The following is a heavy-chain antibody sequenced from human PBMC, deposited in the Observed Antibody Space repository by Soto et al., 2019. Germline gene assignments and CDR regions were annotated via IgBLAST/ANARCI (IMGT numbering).Heavy chain of an antibody. CDR3: ARDLGYDSSGYYPFGY. J-gene: IGHJ4*02. CDR2: MSGSTGTT. Sequence: EAQLLESGGGLVQPGGSLRLSCAASGFSFSNYGLNWVRQAPGKGLEWVSGMSGSTGTTDYADSVKGRFTISRDNSKNTLCLQMNSLRAEDTAVYYCARDLGYDSSGYYPFGYWGRGTLVTVSS. D-gene: IGHD3-22*01. V-gene: IGHV3-23*01. CDR1: GFSFSNYG.